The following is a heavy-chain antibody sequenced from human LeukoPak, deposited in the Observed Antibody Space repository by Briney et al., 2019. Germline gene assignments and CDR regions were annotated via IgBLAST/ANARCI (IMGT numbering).Heavy chain of an antibody. CDR2: INHSGST. CDR1: GGSFSGYY. Sequence: SETLSLTCAVYGGSFSGYYWSWIRQPPGKGLEWIGEINHSGSTNYNPSLKSRVTISVDTSKNQFSLKLSSVTAADTAVYYCARGRNLYCSSTSCSFPDAFDIRGQGTMVTVSS. CDR3: ARGRNLYCSSTSCSFPDAFDI. V-gene: IGHV4-34*01. J-gene: IGHJ3*02. D-gene: IGHD2-2*01.